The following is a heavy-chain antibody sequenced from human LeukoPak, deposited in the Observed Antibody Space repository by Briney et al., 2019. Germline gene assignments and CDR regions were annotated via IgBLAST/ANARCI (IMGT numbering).Heavy chain of an antibody. Sequence: HAGGSLRLSCAASGFTVSSNYMSWVRQAPGKGLEWVSVIYSGGSTYYADSVKGRFTISRDNSKNTLYLQMNSLRAEDTAVYYCAGAPGYYDSSGYSRGLYYFDYWGQGTLVTVSS. CDR2: IYSGGST. CDR3: AGAPGYYDSSGYSRGLYYFDY. J-gene: IGHJ4*02. D-gene: IGHD3-22*01. CDR1: GFTVSSNY. V-gene: IGHV3-66*01.